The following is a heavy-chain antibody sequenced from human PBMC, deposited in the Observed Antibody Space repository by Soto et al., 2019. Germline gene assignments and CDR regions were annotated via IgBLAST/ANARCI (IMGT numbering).Heavy chain of an antibody. Sequence: SETLSLTCAVYGGSFSGYYWSWIRQPPGKGLEWIGEINHSGSTNYNPSLKSRVTISVDTSKNQFSLKLSSVTAADTAVYYCARIPLITIFGVVIRQQFDYWGQGTLVTVSS. CDR3: ARIPLITIFGVVIRQQFDY. V-gene: IGHV4-34*01. CDR2: INHSGST. J-gene: IGHJ4*02. D-gene: IGHD3-3*01. CDR1: GGSFSGYY.